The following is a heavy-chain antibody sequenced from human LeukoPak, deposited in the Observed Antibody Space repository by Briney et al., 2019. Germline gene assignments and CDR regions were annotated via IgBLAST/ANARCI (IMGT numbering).Heavy chain of an antibody. D-gene: IGHD2-2*01. J-gene: IGHJ3*02. CDR1: GFTFSSYS. CDR3: ARGGYCSSTSCLHHAFDI. Sequence: GGSLRLSCAASGFTFSSYSMNWVRQAPGKGLEWVSSISSSSSYIYYADSVKGRFTISRDNAKNSLYLQMNSLRAEDTAVYYCARGGYCSSTSCLHHAFDIWGQGTMVTVSS. V-gene: IGHV3-21*01. CDR2: ISSSSSYI.